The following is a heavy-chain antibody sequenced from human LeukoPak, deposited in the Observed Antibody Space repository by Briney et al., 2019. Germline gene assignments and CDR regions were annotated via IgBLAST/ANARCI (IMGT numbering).Heavy chain of an antibody. Sequence: PSQTLSLTCTVSGGSISSGDYYWSWIRQPPGKGLELFGYIYYSGSTYYNPSLKSRVTISVDTSKNQFSLKLSSVTAADTAVYYCARGLSYASGNWVDPCGQGTLVTVSS. D-gene: IGHD3-16*01. J-gene: IGHJ5*02. V-gene: IGHV4-30-4*01. CDR3: ARGLSYASGNWVDP. CDR1: GGSISSGDYY. CDR2: IYYSGST.